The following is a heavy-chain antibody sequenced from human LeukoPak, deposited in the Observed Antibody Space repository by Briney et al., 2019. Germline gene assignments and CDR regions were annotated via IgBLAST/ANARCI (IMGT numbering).Heavy chain of an antibody. Sequence: GGSLRLSCAASGFTFSSYSMNWVRQAPGKGLEWVSLTSSSGANAYYADSVKGRFTISRDNSKNTLYLQMDNLRGEDTAEYYCAKDMELASWGQGTLVTVSS. D-gene: IGHD1-26*01. CDR2: TSSSGANA. J-gene: IGHJ5*02. CDR3: AKDMELAS. V-gene: IGHV3-23*01. CDR1: GFTFSSYS.